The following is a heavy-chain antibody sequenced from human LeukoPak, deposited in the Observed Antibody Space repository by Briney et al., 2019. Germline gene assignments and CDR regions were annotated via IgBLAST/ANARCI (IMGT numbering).Heavy chain of an antibody. CDR3: ARGVVAATFYYYMDV. J-gene: IGHJ6*03. CDR1: GFTFSRYW. CDR2: IKEDGSEK. D-gene: IGHD2-15*01. V-gene: IGHV3-7*03. Sequence: GGSLRLSCAASGFTFSRYWMSWVRQAPGKGLEWVANIKEDGSEKYYVDSVKGRFTISRDNAKNSLYLQMNSLRAEDTAVYYCARGVVAATFYYYMDVWGKGTTVTVSS.